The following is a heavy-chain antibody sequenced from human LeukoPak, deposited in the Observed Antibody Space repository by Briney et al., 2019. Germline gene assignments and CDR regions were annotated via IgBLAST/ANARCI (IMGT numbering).Heavy chain of an antibody. D-gene: IGHD2-2*01. V-gene: IGHV3-30-3*01. CDR1: GFTFSSYA. CDR3: ARSQYQLPYYFDY. Sequence: PGGSLRLSCAASGFTFSSYAMHWVRQAPGKGLEWVAVISYDGSNKYYADSVKGRFTISRDNSKNTLYLQMNSLRAEDTAVYYCARSQYQLPYYFDYWGQGILVTVSS. CDR2: ISYDGSNK. J-gene: IGHJ4*02.